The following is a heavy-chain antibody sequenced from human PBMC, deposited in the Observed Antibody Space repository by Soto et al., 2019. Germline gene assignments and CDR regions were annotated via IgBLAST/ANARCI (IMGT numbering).Heavy chain of an antibody. CDR3: TRVGGSVSGMDV. V-gene: IGHV3-74*01. D-gene: IGHD1-26*01. CDR1: GFTFSIYW. J-gene: IGHJ6*02. CDR2: IDNAGSSA. Sequence: EVQLVESGGGLVQPGGSLRLSCAASGFTFSIYWMHWVRQAPGKGPVWVSRIDNAGSSARYADSVKGRFTISRENAKNTVYLQMNSLRAEDTAVYYCTRVGGSVSGMDVWGQGTTVTVSS.